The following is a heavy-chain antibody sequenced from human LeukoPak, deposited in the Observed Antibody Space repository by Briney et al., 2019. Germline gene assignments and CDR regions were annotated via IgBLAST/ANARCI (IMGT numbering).Heavy chain of an antibody. Sequence: PGGSLRLSCAASGFTFGDYTMHWFRQPPGRGLQWVSLITEDGGTTSYAGSVKGRFTISRDNSKNSLYLHMNSLRNEDTALYYCAKGHFGAGHYWGQGTLVTVSS. V-gene: IGHV3-43*02. CDR3: AKGHFGAGHY. CDR2: ITEDGGTT. CDR1: GFTFGDYT. D-gene: IGHD3-3*01. J-gene: IGHJ4*02.